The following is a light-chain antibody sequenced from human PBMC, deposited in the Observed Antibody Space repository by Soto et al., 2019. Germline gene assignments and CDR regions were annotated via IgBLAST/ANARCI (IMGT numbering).Light chain of an antibody. Sequence: EIVLRQSPATLSSFPGERATLSSRASQSLSSSYFAWYQHKPGQGPRLLIYGAFTRATGIPDRFSGSGSGTDFTLTISRLEPEDFAVYYCQQHETLITFGQGTRLEIK. J-gene: IGKJ5*01. CDR3: QQHETLIT. V-gene: IGKV3-20*01. CDR1: QSLSSSY. CDR2: GAF.